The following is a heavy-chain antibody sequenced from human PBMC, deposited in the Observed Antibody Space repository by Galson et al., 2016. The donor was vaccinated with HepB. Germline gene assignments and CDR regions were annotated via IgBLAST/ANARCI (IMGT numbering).Heavy chain of an antibody. Sequence: ETLSLTCAVSGASISSTDWWSWVRQPPGKGLEWIGEVYQNGNTNYKPSLKSRVTISVDKSKNQFSLRLSSVTAADTAVYYCARFWNGNYFDYWGQGTLVTVAS. V-gene: IGHV4-4*02. CDR2: VYQNGNT. CDR3: ARFWNGNYFDY. D-gene: IGHD3-3*01. J-gene: IGHJ4*02. CDR1: GASISSTDW.